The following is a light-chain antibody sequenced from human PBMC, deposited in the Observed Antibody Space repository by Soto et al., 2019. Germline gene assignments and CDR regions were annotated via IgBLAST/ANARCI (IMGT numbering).Light chain of an antibody. Sequence: EVVLPQSQATLSLSPGERATLSCRASPSVTNYLAWYQQKPGQAPRLVIYGAFNRATGIPARFSGSGSGTDFTLTISSLEPEDFAVYYCQQRNIWPPVTFGQGTRLAIK. J-gene: IGKJ5*01. V-gene: IGKV3-11*01. CDR3: QQRNIWPPVT. CDR1: PSVTNY. CDR2: GAF.